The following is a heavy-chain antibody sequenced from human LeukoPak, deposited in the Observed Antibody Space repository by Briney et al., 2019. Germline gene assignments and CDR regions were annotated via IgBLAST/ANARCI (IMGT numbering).Heavy chain of an antibody. Sequence: ASVKVSCKASGYTFTGYYIHWVRQAPGPGLEWMGWINPNTGATNYAQNFQGRVTMTRDTSNSTAYMELSSLTSDDTAVYYCARVQPHRIHYDNSDYPTRNDYWGQGTLVTVSS. V-gene: IGHV1-2*02. CDR1: GYTFTGYY. D-gene: IGHD3-22*01. CDR3: ARVQPHRIHYDNSDYPTRNDY. CDR2: INPNTGAT. J-gene: IGHJ4*02.